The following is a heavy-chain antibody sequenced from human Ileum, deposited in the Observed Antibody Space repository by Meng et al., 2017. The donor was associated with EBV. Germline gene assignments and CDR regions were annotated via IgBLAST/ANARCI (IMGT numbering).Heavy chain of an antibody. Sequence: QMTLQYAGSGLGRLSGNLSLTCAVTGGTLPESTSLSCVAHPPGPGLGWSGEIYHNGGTHYNPSLKNRVTISVDKSKNEISLKLRSVTAADTAVYYCARWAFIYSYGFDNWGQGTLVTVSS. D-gene: IGHD5-18*01. CDR1: GGTLPESTS. J-gene: IGHJ4*02. CDR2: IYHNGGT. V-gene: IGHV4-4*02. CDR3: ARWAFIYSYGFDN.